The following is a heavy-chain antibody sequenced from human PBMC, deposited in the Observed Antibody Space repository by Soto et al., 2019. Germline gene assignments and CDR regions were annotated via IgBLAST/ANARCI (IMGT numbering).Heavy chain of an antibody. CDR3: ARHYYDSSGYYLNNWFDP. Sequence: ASVKVSCKASGYTFTGYYMHWVRQAPGQGLEWMGWINPSSGGTNYAQKFQGRVTMTRDTSISTAYMELSRLRSDDTAVYYCARHYYDSSGYYLNNWFDPWGKGTLVTVSS. J-gene: IGHJ5*02. CDR1: GYTFTGYY. D-gene: IGHD3-22*01. CDR2: INPSSGGT. V-gene: IGHV1-2*02.